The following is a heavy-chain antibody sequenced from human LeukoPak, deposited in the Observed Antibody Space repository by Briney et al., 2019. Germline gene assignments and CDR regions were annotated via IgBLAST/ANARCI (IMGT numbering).Heavy chain of an antibody. CDR3: ARDRGIAVAGTFNY. CDR1: GYTFTSYY. V-gene: IGHV1-69*04. J-gene: IGHJ4*02. Sequence: SVKVSCKASGYTFTSYYMHWVRQAPGQGLEWMGRIIPILGIANYAQKFQGRVTITADKSTSTAYMELSSLRSEDTAVYYCARDRGIAVAGTFNYWGQGTLVTVSS. CDR2: IIPILGIA. D-gene: IGHD6-19*01.